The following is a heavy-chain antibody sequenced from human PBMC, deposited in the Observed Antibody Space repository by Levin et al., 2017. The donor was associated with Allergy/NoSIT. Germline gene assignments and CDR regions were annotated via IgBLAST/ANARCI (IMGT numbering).Heavy chain of an antibody. CDR2: ISYDGSNK. CDR3: AKVSYCSSTSCPSGMDV. CDR1: GFTFRSYG. V-gene: IGHV3-30*18. Sequence: LSLTCAASGFTFRSYGMHWVRQAPGKGLEWVAVISYDGSNKYYADSVKGRFTISRDNSKNTLYLQMNSLRAEDTAVYYCAKVSYCSSTSCPSGMDVWGQGTTVTVSS. J-gene: IGHJ6*02. D-gene: IGHD2-2*01.